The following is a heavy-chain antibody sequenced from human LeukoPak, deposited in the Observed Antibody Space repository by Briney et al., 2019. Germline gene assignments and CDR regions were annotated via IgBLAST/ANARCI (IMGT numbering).Heavy chain of an antibody. CDR2: IRYDGSNK. CDR1: GFTFSSYG. Sequence: GGALRLSCAASGFTFSSYGMHWVRQAPGKGLEGVAFIRYDGSNKYYADSVKGRFTISRDNSKNTLYLQMNSLRAEDTAVYYCAKDQKNYYDSSGFDYWGQGTLVTVSS. J-gene: IGHJ4*02. D-gene: IGHD3-22*01. V-gene: IGHV3-30*02. CDR3: AKDQKNYYDSSGFDY.